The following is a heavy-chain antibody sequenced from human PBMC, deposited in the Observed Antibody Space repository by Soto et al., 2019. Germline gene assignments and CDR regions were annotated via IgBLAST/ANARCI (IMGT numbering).Heavy chain of an antibody. V-gene: IGHV3-23*01. CDR3: AKHDIVVVVAATTDY. J-gene: IGHJ4*02. Sequence: VGSLILCRSSSGFKERSDAMIWVSTAQRKGLEWVSAISGSGGSTYYADSVKGRFTISRDNSKNTLYLQMNSLRAEDTAVYYCAKHDIVVVVAATTDYWGQGTVVTDSS. CDR1: GFKERSDA. CDR2: ISGSGGST. D-gene: IGHD2-15*01.